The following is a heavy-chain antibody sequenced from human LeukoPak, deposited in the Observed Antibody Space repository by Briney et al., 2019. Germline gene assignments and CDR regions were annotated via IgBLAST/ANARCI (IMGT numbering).Heavy chain of an antibody. CDR3: AKGFTGTTDRYYYFDY. D-gene: IGHD4-17*01. V-gene: IGHV3-23*01. J-gene: IGHJ4*02. CDR2: ISGSGGST. Sequence: GGSLRLSYAASGFTFSSYGMSWVRQAPGKGLEWVSTISGSGGSTYFADSVKGRFTISRDNSKNTLYLQMNSLRAEDTAVYYCAKGFTGTTDRYYYFDYWGQGTLVTVSS. CDR1: GFTFSSYG.